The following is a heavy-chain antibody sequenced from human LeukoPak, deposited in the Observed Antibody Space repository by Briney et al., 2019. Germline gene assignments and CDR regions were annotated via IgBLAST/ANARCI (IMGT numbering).Heavy chain of an antibody. CDR3: AKVQTPYCSSTSCYNFDY. J-gene: IGHJ4*02. CDR1: GFTFSSYA. D-gene: IGHD2-2*02. CDR2: ISGSGNST. Sequence: GGSLRLSCAASGFTFSSYAMTWVRQAPGKGLEWVSAISGSGNSTYYADSVKGRFTISRDNSKNTLYLRINSLRAEDTAVYYCAKVQTPYCSSTSCYNFDYWGQGTLVTVSS. V-gene: IGHV3-23*01.